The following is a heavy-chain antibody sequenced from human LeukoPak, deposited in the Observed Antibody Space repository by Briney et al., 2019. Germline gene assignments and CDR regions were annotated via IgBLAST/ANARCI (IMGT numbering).Heavy chain of an antibody. CDR2: IFYSGST. D-gene: IGHD3-22*01. CDR1: GGSISSSSYY. Sequence: SSETLSLTCTVSGGSISSSSYYWGWIRQPPGKGLEWIGSIFYSGSTYYNPSLKSRVTVSLDTSKNQFSLKLSSVTAADTAVYYCAKSTYYYDTFVNAFDLWGQGTVVTVSS. J-gene: IGHJ3*01. V-gene: IGHV4-39*07. CDR3: AKSTYYYDTFVNAFDL.